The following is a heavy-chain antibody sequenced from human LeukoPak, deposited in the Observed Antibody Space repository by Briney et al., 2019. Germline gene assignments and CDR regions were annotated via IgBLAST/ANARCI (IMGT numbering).Heavy chain of an antibody. Sequence: GGSLRLSCAASGFTVSSNYMSWVRQAPGKGLEWVSAISGSGGSTYYADSVKGRFTISRDNSKNTLYLQMNSLRAEDTAVYYCAKERYGDYGSLDYWGQGTLVTVSS. CDR1: GFTVSSNY. CDR3: AKERYGDYGSLDY. J-gene: IGHJ4*02. V-gene: IGHV3-23*01. D-gene: IGHD4-17*01. CDR2: ISGSGGST.